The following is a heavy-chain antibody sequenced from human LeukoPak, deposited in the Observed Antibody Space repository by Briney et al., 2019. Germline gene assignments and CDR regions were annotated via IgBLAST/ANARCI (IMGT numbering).Heavy chain of an antibody. CDR2: IYVTGST. Sequence: SETLSLTCTVSGASISSYYWSWIRQPAGKALEWIGRIYVTGSTTYNPSLESRVTMSLDTSKNHFSLKLRSVTAADTAVYYCARGSEGIAAMGFDPWGQGTLVTVSS. CDR1: GASISSYY. D-gene: IGHD6-13*01. CDR3: ARGSEGIAAMGFDP. V-gene: IGHV4-4*07. J-gene: IGHJ5*02.